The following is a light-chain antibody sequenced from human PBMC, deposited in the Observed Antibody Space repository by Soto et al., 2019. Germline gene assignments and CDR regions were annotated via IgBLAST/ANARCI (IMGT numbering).Light chain of an antibody. Sequence: QSALAQPASVSGSPGQSITISCTGTSGFVGSFSLVSWYQQHPGKAPKVMIYEVSKRPSGVPDRIFASKSGNTASLTVSGLQADDEANYYCSSFKGTNSFVFGTGTKLTVL. V-gene: IGLV2-14*02. CDR2: EVS. CDR3: SSFKGTNSFV. J-gene: IGLJ1*01. CDR1: SGFVGSFSL.